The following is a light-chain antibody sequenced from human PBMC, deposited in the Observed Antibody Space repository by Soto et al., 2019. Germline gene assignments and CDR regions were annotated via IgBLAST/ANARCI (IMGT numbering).Light chain of an antibody. CDR1: SSDVGGDDY. V-gene: IGLV2-14*01. J-gene: IGLJ2*01. Sequence: QSALTQPASVSGSPGQSITISCTGTSSDVGGDDYVSWYQQHPGKGPKLIVYDVSSRPSGVSYRFSGSKSGNTAFLTISGLQVEDEAHYYCFSCTSSTIPHVVFGGGTKLTVL. CDR3: FSCTSSTIPHVV. CDR2: DVS.